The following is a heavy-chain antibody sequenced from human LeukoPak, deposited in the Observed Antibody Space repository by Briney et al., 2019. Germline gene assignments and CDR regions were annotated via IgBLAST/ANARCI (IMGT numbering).Heavy chain of an antibody. V-gene: IGHV4-38-2*02. CDR2: IYYSGST. J-gene: IGHJ4*02. Sequence: PSETLSLTCTVSGYSFDSGYYWGWIRQPPGKGLEWIANIYYSGSTSYNPSLKSRVTVSIDTSKNKFSLKLYSVSAADTALYYCARLYCISTSCYTIDYWGQVTLVTVSS. D-gene: IGHD2-2*02. CDR1: GYSFDSGYY. CDR3: ARLYCISTSCYTIDY.